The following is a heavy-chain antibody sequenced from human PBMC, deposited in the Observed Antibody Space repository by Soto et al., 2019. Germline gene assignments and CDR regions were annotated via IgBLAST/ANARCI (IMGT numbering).Heavy chain of an antibody. D-gene: IGHD1-26*01. J-gene: IGHJ4*02. V-gene: IGHV3-23*01. CDR3: ARGRSGLSIVPGVDY. CDR1: GFTFSNYA. CDR2: ISGNGGTT. Sequence: PGGSLRLSCAASGFTFSNYAMSWVRQSPGKGLEWVSSISGNGGTTYYADSVKGRFTFSRDNSENTLYLQMHSLRVEDTAMYYCARGRSGLSIVPGVDYWGQGTLVTVSS.